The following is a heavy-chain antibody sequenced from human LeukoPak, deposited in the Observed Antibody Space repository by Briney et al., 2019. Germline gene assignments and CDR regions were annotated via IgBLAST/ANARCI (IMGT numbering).Heavy chain of an antibody. CDR1: GYTFTGYY. CDR3: ARTFMITFGGVIDPFDY. V-gene: IGHV1-2*02. CDR2: INPNSGGT. Sequence: ASVKVCCKASGYTFTGYYMHWVRQAPGQGHEWMGWINPNSGGTNYAQKFQGRVTLTSDTSINTDYLELSRLRSAGTAVYYCARTFMITFGGVIDPFDYWGQGTLAIVSS. D-gene: IGHD3-16*02. J-gene: IGHJ4*02.